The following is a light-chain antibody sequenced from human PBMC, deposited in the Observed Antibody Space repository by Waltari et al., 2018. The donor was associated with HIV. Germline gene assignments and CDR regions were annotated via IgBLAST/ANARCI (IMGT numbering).Light chain of an antibody. V-gene: IGLV3-19*01. CDR2: GKN. CDR1: NLRTYY. Sequence: SSEPTQDPAVSVALGQTVKITCQGDNLRTYYASWYQQKPGQAPVLVSYGKNRRPSESPDRFSSSASRNKAFLTITGAQAEDEADYYCKTRDRSGNLYVFGTGTTVTVL. J-gene: IGLJ1*01. CDR3: KTRDRSGNLYV.